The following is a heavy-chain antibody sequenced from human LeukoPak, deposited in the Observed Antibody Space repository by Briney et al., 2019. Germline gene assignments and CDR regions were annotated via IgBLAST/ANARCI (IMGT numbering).Heavy chain of an antibody. Sequence: APVRVSCKASAYTFTGYYMHWVRQAPGQGLEWMGWINPNGGGTTYAQKFRGRVTMTSDTSISTAFMELHSLRSDDTAIYYCASPDYYGPGSYQFDPWGQGTLVTVSS. V-gene: IGHV1-2*02. CDR3: ASPDYYGPGSYQFDP. D-gene: IGHD3-10*01. J-gene: IGHJ5*02. CDR1: AYTFTGYY. CDR2: INPNGGGT.